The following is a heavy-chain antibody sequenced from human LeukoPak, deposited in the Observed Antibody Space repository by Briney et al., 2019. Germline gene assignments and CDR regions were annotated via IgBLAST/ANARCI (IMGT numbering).Heavy chain of an antibody. D-gene: IGHD2-8*01. J-gene: IGHJ3*02. CDR2: IHHSGST. V-gene: IGHV4-31*03. CDR3: ASHSVVLTSTYLDAFDI. CDR1: GGSIRSDIYY. Sequence: SETLSLTCTVSGGSIRSDIYYWSWIRQHPGKGLEWIGYIHHSGSTFYNPSLKSRITISVDTSKYQFSLRLRSVTAADTAVYYCASHSVVLTSTYLDAFDIWGQGTLVTVSS.